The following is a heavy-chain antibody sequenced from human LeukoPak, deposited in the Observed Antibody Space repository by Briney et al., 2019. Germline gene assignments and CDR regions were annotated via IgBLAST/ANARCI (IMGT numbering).Heavy chain of an antibody. CDR3: ARRQYIYYYYMDV. J-gene: IGHJ6*03. Sequence: GGSLRLSCAASGFTFSSYWMSWVRQAPGKGLEWVANIKQDGSEKYYVDSVKGRFTISRDNAKNSLYLQMNSLRAEDTAVYYCARRQYIYYYYMDVWGKGTTVTASS. CDR2: IKQDGSEK. V-gene: IGHV3-7*01. D-gene: IGHD6-6*01. CDR1: GFTFSSYW.